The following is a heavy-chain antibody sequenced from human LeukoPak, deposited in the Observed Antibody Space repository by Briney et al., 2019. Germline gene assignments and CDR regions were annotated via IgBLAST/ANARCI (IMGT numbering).Heavy chain of an antibody. J-gene: IGHJ5*01. D-gene: IGHD2-2*01. CDR2: IIPIFGTA. V-gene: IGHV1-69*13. CDR3: ARDHRRRYCSSTRCYLGWFDS. Sequence: ASVKVSCKAPGGTFSNYAISWVRQAPGQGLEWMGGIIPIFGTANYAQKFQGRVTITADESTSTAYMELSSLRSEDTAVYYCARDHRRRYCSSTRCYLGWFDSWGQGTLVTVSS. CDR1: GGTFSNYA.